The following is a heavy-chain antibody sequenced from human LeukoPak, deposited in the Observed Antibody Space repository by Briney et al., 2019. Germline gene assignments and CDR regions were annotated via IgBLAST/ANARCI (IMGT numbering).Heavy chain of an antibody. CDR2: FGTRSTSI. J-gene: IGHJ5*02. CDR1: GFTFSSYA. CDR3: ARGLELSRSWFDP. D-gene: IGHD1-7*01. V-gene: IGHV3-21*01. Sequence: PGGSLRLSCAASGFTFSSYAMNWVRQAPGKGLEWVSSFGTRSTSIYYARSVTGRFIISRDNAKNSLYLQMNSLRAEDTAVYYCARGLELSRSWFDPWGQGTLVTVSS.